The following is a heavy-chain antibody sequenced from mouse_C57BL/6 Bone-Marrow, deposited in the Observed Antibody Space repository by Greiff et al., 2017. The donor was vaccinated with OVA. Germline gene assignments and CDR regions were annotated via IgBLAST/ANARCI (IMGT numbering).Heavy chain of an antibody. J-gene: IGHJ2*01. CDR2: IYPGNSDT. CDR1: GYTFTSYW. Sequence: VQLQQSGTVLARPGASVKMSCKTSGYTFTSYWMHWVKQRPGPGLEWIGAIYPGNSDTSYNQKFKGKAKLTAVTSASTAYMELSSLTNEDSAVYYCTRRPYDGYYLCDYWGQGTTLTVSS. CDR3: TRRPYDGYYLCDY. D-gene: IGHD2-3*01. V-gene: IGHV1-5*01.